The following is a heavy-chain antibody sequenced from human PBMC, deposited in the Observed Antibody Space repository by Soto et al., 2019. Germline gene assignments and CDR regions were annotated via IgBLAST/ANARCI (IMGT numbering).Heavy chain of an antibody. J-gene: IGHJ4*02. CDR1: GFTFSSFW. CDR3: VRDRSGSYLEGFDY. D-gene: IGHD1-26*01. CDR2: IKQDGSEK. V-gene: IGHV3-7*01. Sequence: EVQLVESGGGLVQLGGSRRLSCAASGFTFSSFWMTWVRQAPGKGLEWVANIKQDGSEKYYVDSVKGRFTISGDNARNSLFLEMKSLRSEDTAVYSCVRDRSGSYLEGFDYWGQGTLVTVSS.